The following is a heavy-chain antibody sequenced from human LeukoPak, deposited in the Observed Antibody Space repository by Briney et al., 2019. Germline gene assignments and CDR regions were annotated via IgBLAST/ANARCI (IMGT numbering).Heavy chain of an antibody. V-gene: IGHV3-66*02. CDR1: GCTVSSNY. J-gene: IGHJ3*02. CDR3: ARENIAAPDAFDI. Sequence: GGSLSLSCAASGCTVSSNYMSWVRKAQGKGLEWVSVIYSGGSTYYADSVKGRFTISRYNSKNSLYLQKNSLRAEDTAVYYCARENIAAPDAFDIWGQGTMVTVSS. D-gene: IGHD6-13*01. CDR2: IYSGGST.